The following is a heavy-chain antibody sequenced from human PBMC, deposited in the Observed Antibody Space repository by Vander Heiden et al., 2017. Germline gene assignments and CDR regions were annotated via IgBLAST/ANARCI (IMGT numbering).Heavy chain of an antibody. CDR1: RFHFSNYA. J-gene: IGHJ4*02. V-gene: IGHV3-23*01. Sequence: EVQLPESGGGLVQPGGSLTHSCAASRFHFSNYAMSWVRQAPGKGLEWVSAITTNGGGTYYANSVKGRFTVSRDNSKNTLSLQMNNLRAGDTAVYYCAKQPSAAGTYDYWGQGTLVIVAS. CDR3: AKQPSAAGTYDY. CDR2: ITTNGGGT. D-gene: IGHD6-13*01.